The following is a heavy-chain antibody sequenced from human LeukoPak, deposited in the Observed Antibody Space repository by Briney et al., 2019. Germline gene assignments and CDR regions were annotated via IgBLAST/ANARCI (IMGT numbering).Heavy chain of an antibody. CDR2: MNPNSGNT. CDR3: ARGGGYAWDY. J-gene: IGHJ4*02. D-gene: IGHD5-12*01. V-gene: IGHV1-8*01. CDR1: GYTFTSYD. Sequence: ASVKVSCNASGYTFTSYDINWVRQATGQGLEWMGWMNPNSGNTRYAENFRGRVTMTRDTSISTAYMELSNLRSEDTAVYYCARGGGYAWDYWGQGTLVTVSS.